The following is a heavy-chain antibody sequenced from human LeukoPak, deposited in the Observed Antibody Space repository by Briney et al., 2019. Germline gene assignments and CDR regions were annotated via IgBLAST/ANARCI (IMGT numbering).Heavy chain of an antibody. CDR3: VRFAVNHDMDV. Sequence: PSETLSLTCTVSGGSISGFYWTWVRQPPGKGLEWIGQIHYSGRADYNPSLKSRITMSVDTSRNQISLKLSSVTAADTAIYYCVRFAVNHDMDVWGQGTTVTVFS. J-gene: IGHJ6*02. CDR1: GGSISGFY. V-gene: IGHV4-59*01. CDR2: IHYSGRA. D-gene: IGHD1-14*01.